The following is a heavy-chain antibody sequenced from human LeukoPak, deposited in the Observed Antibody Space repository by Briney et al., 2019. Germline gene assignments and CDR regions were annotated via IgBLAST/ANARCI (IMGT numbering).Heavy chain of an antibody. CDR1: GYTFTGYY. D-gene: IGHD3-10*01. Sequence: ASVKVSCKASGYTFTGYYMDWVRQAPAQGLEWMGRINPNSGGTNYAQKFQGRVTMTRDTSISTAYMELSRLRSDDTAVYYCARDRDYYGSGSYYNVVDYWGQGTLVTVSS. CDR3: ARDRDYYGSGSYYNVVDY. J-gene: IGHJ4*02. CDR2: INPNSGGT. V-gene: IGHV1-2*06.